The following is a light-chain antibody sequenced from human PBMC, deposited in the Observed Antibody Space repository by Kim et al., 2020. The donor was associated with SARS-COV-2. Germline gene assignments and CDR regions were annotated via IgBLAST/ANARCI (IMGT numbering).Light chain of an antibody. V-gene: IGLV1-47*01. CDR3: TAWDDSLSGPL. CDR2: RND. Sequence: QSVLTQPPSASGTPGQRVTISCSGSSSNIGSNFVYWYQQLPGTAPKLIIYRNDQRPSGVPDRFSGSKSGTSASLAISGLRSEDEGDYYCTAWDDSLSGPLFGGGTKLTVL. J-gene: IGLJ2*01. CDR1: SSNIGSNF.